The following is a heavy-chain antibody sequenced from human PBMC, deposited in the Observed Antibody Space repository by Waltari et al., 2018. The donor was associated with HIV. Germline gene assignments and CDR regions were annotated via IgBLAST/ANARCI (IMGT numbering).Heavy chain of an antibody. J-gene: IGHJ6*02. CDR3: TTYRNWNGDYNGMDV. CDR2: YDPEDGEM. CDR1: GFRFSDVS. Sequence: QVQVVQSGAEVKKPGASVKVSCQVSGFRFSDVSLVWVRQAPGKGLEWVGSYDPEDGEMVYEQKLQGRVSMTEDTSSDTAYMELSSLRSEDTAVYYCTTYRNWNGDYNGMDVWGQGTTVTVSS. V-gene: IGHV1-24*01. D-gene: IGHD1-20*01.